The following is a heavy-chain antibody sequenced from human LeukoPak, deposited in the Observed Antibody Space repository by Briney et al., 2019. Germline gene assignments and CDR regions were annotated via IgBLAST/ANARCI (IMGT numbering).Heavy chain of an antibody. Sequence: SETLSLTCTVSGGSISSGGYYWSWIRQHPGKGLEWIGYIYYIGSTYYNPSLKSRVTISVDTSKNQFSLKLSSVTAADTAVYYCAREQITMVRYFDYWGQGTLVTVSS. V-gene: IGHV4-31*03. CDR1: GGSISSGGYY. J-gene: IGHJ4*02. CDR2: IYYIGST. D-gene: IGHD3-10*01. CDR3: AREQITMVRYFDY.